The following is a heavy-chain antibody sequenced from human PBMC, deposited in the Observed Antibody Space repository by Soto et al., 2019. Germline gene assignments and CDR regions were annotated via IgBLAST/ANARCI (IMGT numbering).Heavy chain of an antibody. V-gene: IGHV2-70*16. CDR3: ARAYGSGSPNYYYGMDV. D-gene: IGHD3-10*01. CDR2: IDWDDDK. Sequence: TLSLTCTVSGGSFKSGSYSWSWIRQPPGKALEWLARIDWDDDKFYSTSLRTRLTISKDTSKNQVVLTMTNMDPVDTATYYCARAYGSGSPNYYYGMDVWGQGTTVTVSS. J-gene: IGHJ6*02. CDR1: GGSFKSGSYS.